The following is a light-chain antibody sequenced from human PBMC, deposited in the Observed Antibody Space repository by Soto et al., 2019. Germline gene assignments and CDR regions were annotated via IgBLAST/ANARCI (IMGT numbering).Light chain of an antibody. V-gene: IGLV2-14*01. CDR3: SSYTSSSTLV. CDR1: SSDVGGYNH. Sequence: HSALTQPASVSGSPGQSITISCTATSSDVGGYNHVSWYHQHPGKAPKLMIYEVSNRPSGVSNRFSGSKSGNTASLTISGLQAEGEADYYCSSYTSSSTLVFGGGTKLTVL. J-gene: IGLJ2*01. CDR2: EVS.